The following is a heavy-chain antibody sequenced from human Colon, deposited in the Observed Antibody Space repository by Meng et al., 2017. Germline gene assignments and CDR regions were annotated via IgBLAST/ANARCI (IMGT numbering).Heavy chain of an antibody. CDR1: ACSIKIGGW. CDR2: IHSYGST. V-gene: IGHV4-4*02. Sequence: PSAHSALTVAVFACSIKIGGWWTLFRQAPGKGLEWMWEIHSYGSTNYNPSLKSRLNISLDKSNNQFSRSLSSVTAAYTAVYYCVRNDHCTSGTCYPHFDYCGQGTLVTVSS. D-gene: IGHD2-15*01. J-gene: IGHJ4*02. CDR3: VRNDHCTSGTCYPHFDY.